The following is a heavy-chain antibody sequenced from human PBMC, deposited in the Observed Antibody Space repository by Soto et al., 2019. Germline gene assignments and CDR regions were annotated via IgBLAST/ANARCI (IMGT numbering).Heavy chain of an antibody. CDR2: IVAASGKT. Sequence: SVKVSCKGSGFTFSRSAVKWVRQARGQGLEWIGWIVAASGKTDYSQIFQERVTITRDMSTSTAYMELSSLSSEDTAVYYCAATLDWGSYDFGGYPSWGQGTLVTVSS. V-gene: IGHV1-58*01. D-gene: IGHD3-22*01. J-gene: IGHJ4*02. CDR1: GFTFSRSA. CDR3: AATLDWGSYDFGGYPS.